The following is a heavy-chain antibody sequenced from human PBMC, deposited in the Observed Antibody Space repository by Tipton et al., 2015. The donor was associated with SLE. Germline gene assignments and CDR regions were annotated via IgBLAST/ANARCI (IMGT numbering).Heavy chain of an antibody. Sequence: SLRLSCAASGFTFSSYSMTWVRQAPGKGLEWVSSISSSSSYIYYRDSVKGRFTISRDNAKNSLYLQMNSLRAEDTAVYYCARDMVIPAASFDYWGQGILVTVSS. J-gene: IGHJ4*02. V-gene: IGHV3-21*01. D-gene: IGHD2-2*01. CDR1: GFTFSSYS. CDR2: ISSSSSYI. CDR3: ARDMVIPAASFDY.